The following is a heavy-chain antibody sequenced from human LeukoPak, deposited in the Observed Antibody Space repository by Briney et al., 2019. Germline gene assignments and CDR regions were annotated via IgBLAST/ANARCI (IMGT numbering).Heavy chain of an antibody. Sequence: ASVKVSCKASGYTFSSYGISWVRQAPGQGLEWMGWISAYNGNTDYAQNVQGRVTMTTDTSTNTAYMDLRSLRSDDTAVYYCARDSRFYSGYDLPFDYWGQGTLVTVSS. CDR3: ARDSRFYSGYDLPFDY. D-gene: IGHD5-12*01. V-gene: IGHV1-18*01. CDR1: GYTFSSYG. CDR2: ISAYNGNT. J-gene: IGHJ4*02.